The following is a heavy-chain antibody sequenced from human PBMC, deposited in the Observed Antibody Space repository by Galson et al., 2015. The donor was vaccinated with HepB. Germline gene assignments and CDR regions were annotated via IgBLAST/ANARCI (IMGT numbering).Heavy chain of an antibody. D-gene: IGHD3-22*01. CDR1: GGTFSSYA. V-gene: IGHV1-69*01. Sequence: SCKASGGTFSSYAISWVRQAPGQGLEWMGGIIPIFGTANYAQKFQGRVTITADESTSTAYMELSSLRSEDTAVYYCAIPGPYYYDSSGSRFDIWGQGTMVTVSS. CDR3: AIPGPYYYDSSGSRFDI. CDR2: IIPIFGTA. J-gene: IGHJ3*02.